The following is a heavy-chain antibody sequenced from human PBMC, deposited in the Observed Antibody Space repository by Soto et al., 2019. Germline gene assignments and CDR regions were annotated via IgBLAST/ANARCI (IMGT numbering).Heavy chain of an antibody. J-gene: IGHJ4*02. D-gene: IGHD5-12*01. V-gene: IGHV4-59*01. CDR3: ARRPYSGYDYGFDY. CDR2: IYYSGST. Sequence: TSETLSLTCTVSGGSISSYYWSWIRQPPGKGLEWIGYIYYSGSTNYNPSLKSRVTISVDTSKNQFSLKLSSVTAADTAVYYCARRPYSGYDYGFDYWGQGTLATVSS. CDR1: GGSISSYY.